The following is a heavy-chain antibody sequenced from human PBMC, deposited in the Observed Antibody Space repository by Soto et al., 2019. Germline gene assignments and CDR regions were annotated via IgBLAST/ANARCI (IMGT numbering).Heavy chain of an antibody. CDR3: AREFSVQPLLLFFDW. CDR1: GGTFSNYA. D-gene: IGHD1-1*01. J-gene: IGHJ4*02. V-gene: IGHV1-69*12. Sequence: QVHLVQSGAEVKKPGSSVKVSCKASGGTFSNYAISWVRQAPGQGLEWLGGIIPIFGVPNYAQRFQDRVTITADEATGTAYMEMSSLRSEDTAVYYCAREFSVQPLLLFFDWWGQGTLVTVSS. CDR2: IIPIFGVP.